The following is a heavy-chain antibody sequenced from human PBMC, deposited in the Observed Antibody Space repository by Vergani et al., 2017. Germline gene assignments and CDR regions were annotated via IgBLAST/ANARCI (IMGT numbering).Heavy chain of an antibody. J-gene: IGHJ4*02. CDR2: IGVGSGNT. Sequence: QMQLVQSGPEVKKPGTSVKVSCKASGFTFTSSAVQWVRQARGQRLEWIGWIGVGSGNTNYAQKFQERVTITRDMSTSTAYMELSSLRSEDTAVYYCAKAVGARGTYYFDYWGQGTLVTVSS. CDR3: AKAVGARGTYYFDY. CDR1: GFTFTSSA. V-gene: IGHV1-58*01. D-gene: IGHD1-26*01.